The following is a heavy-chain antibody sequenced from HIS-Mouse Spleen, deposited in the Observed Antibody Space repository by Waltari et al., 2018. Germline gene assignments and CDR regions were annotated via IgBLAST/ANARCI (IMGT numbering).Heavy chain of an antibody. D-gene: IGHD6-19*01. Sequence: QVQLVESGGGVVQPGRSLRLSCAASGFTFSSYGMHWVRQAPGKGLEWGAVISYDGSNKYYADSVKGRFTISRDNSKNTLYLQMNSLRAEDMAVYYCAKASSGWLDYWGQGTLVTVSS. V-gene: IGHV3-30*18. CDR1: GFTFSSYG. CDR3: AKASSGWLDY. J-gene: IGHJ4*02. CDR2: ISYDGSNK.